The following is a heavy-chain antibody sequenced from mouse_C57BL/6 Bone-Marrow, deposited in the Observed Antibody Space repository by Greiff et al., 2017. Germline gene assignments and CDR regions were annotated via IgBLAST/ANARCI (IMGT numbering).Heavy chain of an antibody. CDR3: ARWGITTVVRNYFDY. CDR2: IFPGSGST. V-gene: IGHV1-75*01. CDR1: GYTFTDYY. Sequence: QVQLQQSGPELVKPGASVKISCKASGYTFTDYYINWVKQRPGQGPEWIGWIFPGSGSTYYNEKFKGKATLTVDKSSSTAYMLLSSLTSEDSAVYFCARWGITTVVRNYFDYWGQGTTLTVSS. J-gene: IGHJ2*01. D-gene: IGHD1-1*01.